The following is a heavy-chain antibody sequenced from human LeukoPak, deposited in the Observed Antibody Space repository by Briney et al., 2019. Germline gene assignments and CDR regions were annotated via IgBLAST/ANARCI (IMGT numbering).Heavy chain of an antibody. V-gene: IGHV4-34*01. CDR3: AREGIVGATRPFDY. CDR2: INYSGNT. J-gene: IGHJ4*02. Sequence: SETLSRTCAVYGGSFSVYYWSWIRQPPGKGLEWIGEINYSGNTNYNPSLKSRVTMSVDTSKNQFSLKLSSVTAADTAVYYCAREGIVGATRPFDYWGQGTLVTVSS. CDR1: GGSFSVYY. D-gene: IGHD1-26*01.